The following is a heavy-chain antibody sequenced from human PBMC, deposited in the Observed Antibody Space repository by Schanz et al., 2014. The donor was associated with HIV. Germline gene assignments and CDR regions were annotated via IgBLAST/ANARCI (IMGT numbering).Heavy chain of an antibody. J-gene: IGHJ4*02. V-gene: IGHV3-7*01. D-gene: IGHD2-21*02. CDR2: INQDGSEF. CDR3: VRGDPIGSF. CDR1: GFTFSHYW. Sequence: EVQLVESGGGLVQRGGSLRLSCVASGFTFSHYWMSWVRQAPGKGLEWVANINQDGSEFYYVDSVKGRFTVSRDNAKKSLFLQMSSLRAEDTAIYYCVRGDPIGSFWGQGTLVTVSS.